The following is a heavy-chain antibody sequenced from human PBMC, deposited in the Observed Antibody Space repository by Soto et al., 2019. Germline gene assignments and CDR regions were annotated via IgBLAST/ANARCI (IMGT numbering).Heavy chain of an antibody. D-gene: IGHD6-6*01. J-gene: IGHJ5*02. Sequence: PSETLSLTCTVSGGSISSSSYYWGWIRQPPGKGLEWIGSIYYSGSTYYNPSLKSRVTISVDTSKNQFSLKLSSVTAADTAVYYCARHRRCSSSSLWFDPWGQGTLVTVSS. V-gene: IGHV4-39*01. CDR2: IYYSGST. CDR3: ARHRRCSSSSLWFDP. CDR1: GGSISSSSYY.